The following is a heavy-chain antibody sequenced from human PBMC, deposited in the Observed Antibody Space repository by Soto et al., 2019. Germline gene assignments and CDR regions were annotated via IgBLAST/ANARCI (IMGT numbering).Heavy chain of an antibody. CDR2: ISTYNGNT. J-gene: IGHJ5*02. CDR1: GYSFSNSG. Sequence: QVELVQSGPEVKKPGASVKVSCEASGYSFSNSGFSWMRQAPGQGLEWMGWISTYNGNTNYAQKFQGRLSMTRDTSTTTAFMELTTLRSDDTAVYYCARDEYNNGRNWLNPWGQGTLVTVTS. D-gene: IGHD2-8*01. V-gene: IGHV1-18*01. CDR3: ARDEYNNGRNWLNP.